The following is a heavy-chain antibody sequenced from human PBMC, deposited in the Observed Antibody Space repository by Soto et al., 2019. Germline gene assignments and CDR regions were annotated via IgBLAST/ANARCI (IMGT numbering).Heavy chain of an antibody. V-gene: IGHV3-30*03. J-gene: IGHJ4*02. D-gene: IGHD2-15*01. Sequence: QIQLVESGGDVVQPGRSLRLSCTASGYTFGFFGMHWVRQAPGKGLEWVAFISADGTNTYYADSVRGRFTLSRDNSMRTGYLQMNTLRDDDTGLYFCARVNLSFDFDPWGRGTLVNVSS. CDR3: ARVNLSFDFDP. CDR1: GYTFGFFG. CDR2: ISADGTNT.